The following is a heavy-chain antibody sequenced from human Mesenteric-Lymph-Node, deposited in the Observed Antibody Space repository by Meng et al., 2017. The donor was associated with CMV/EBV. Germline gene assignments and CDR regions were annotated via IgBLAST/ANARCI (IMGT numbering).Heavy chain of an antibody. D-gene: IGHD2-21*01. CDR2: ISSVSSYI. CDR1: GFTFSSYS. J-gene: IGHJ4*02. V-gene: IGHV3-21*01. Sequence: GESLKISCAASGFTFSSYSMNWVRQAPGKGLEWVSSISSVSSYIYYADSVKGRFTISRDNSKNTLYLQMNSLRAEDTAVYYCARDVGGEICGGDCSPLDYWGQGTLVTVSS. CDR3: ARDVGGEICGGDCSPLDY.